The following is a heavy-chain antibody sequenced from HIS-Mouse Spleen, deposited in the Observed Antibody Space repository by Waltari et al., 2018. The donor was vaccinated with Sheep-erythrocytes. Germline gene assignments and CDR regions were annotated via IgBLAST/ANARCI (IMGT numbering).Heavy chain of an antibody. CDR2: NIPILGIA. J-gene: IGHJ3*02. D-gene: IGHD3-22*01. V-gene: IGHV1-69*04. CDR1: GGTFSSYA. Sequence: QVQLVQSGAEVKKPGSSVKVSCKASGGTFSSYAISWVRQAPGQGLEWMGRNIPILGIANYAQKCQGRVTITADKSTSTAYMELSSLRSEDTAVYYCARRYYYDSSGYYYDDAFDIWGQGTMVTVSS. CDR3: ARRYYYDSSGYYYDDAFDI.